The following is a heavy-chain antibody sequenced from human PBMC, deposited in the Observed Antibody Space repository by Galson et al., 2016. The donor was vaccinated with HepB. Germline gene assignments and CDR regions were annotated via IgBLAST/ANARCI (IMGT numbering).Heavy chain of an antibody. Sequence: SVKVSCKASGCTFTSYGISWVRQAPGQGLEWMGWISAYNGNTNYAQKLQGRVTTTTDTSTNKAYLELRRLSSDDTAVYYCARATVAGTWWGQYYFDYWGQGTLVTVSS. J-gene: IGHJ4*02. V-gene: IGHV1-18*04. CDR1: GCTFTSYG. D-gene: IGHD6-19*01. CDR2: ISAYNGNT. CDR3: ARATVAGTWWGQYYFDY.